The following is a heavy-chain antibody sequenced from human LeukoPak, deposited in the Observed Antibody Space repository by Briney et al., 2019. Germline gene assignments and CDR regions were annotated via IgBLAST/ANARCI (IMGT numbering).Heavy chain of an antibody. D-gene: IGHD3-22*01. V-gene: IGHV4-34*01. CDR3: ARIGAEANYYDSSGYLDY. CDR1: GGSFSGYY. Sequence: SETLSLTGAVYGGSFSGYYWSWIRQPPGKGLEWIGEINHSGSTNYNPSLKGRVTISVDTSKNQFSLKLSSVTAADTAVYYCARIGAEANYYDSSGYLDYWGQGTLVTVSS. J-gene: IGHJ4*02. CDR2: INHSGST.